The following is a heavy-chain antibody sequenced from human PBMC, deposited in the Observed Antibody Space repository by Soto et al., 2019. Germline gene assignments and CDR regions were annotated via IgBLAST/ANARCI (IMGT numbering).Heavy chain of an antibody. V-gene: IGHV1-2*04. CDR3: VTSRVSIAVAGETEYYFDY. J-gene: IGHJ4*02. CDR2: VNPNSGGT. Sequence: ASVKVSCKASGYTFTGYYIHWVRQAPGQGLEWMGWVNPNSGGTNYAQKFQGWVTMTRDTSISTAYMERSRLRSDDTAVYYCVTSRVSIAVAGETEYYFDYWGQETLVTVSS. D-gene: IGHD6-19*01. CDR1: GYTFTGYY.